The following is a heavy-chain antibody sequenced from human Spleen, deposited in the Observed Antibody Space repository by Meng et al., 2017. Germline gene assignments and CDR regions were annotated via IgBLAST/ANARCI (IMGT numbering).Heavy chain of an antibody. Sequence: QVQLQESGSGLVKPSQTLSLTCAVSGGSISSGGYSCGWIRQPPGKGLEWIGYIYHSGSTFYNPSLKSRVTMSVDRSKNQSSLKLSSVTAADTAVYYCASYVSGTYRFVPWGQGTLVTVSS. CDR2: IYHSGST. CDR1: GGSISSGGYS. V-gene: IGHV4-30-2*01. D-gene: IGHD3-10*01. J-gene: IGHJ5*02. CDR3: ASYVSGTYRFVP.